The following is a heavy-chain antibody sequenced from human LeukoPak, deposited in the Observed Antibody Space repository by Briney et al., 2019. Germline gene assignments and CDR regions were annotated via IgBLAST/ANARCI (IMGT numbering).Heavy chain of an antibody. V-gene: IGHV3-48*01. D-gene: IGHD2-2*01. J-gene: IGHJ4*02. CDR2: ISSSSSTM. CDR3: AKDPGDIVVVPAAFDY. CDR1: GITFSTYN. Sequence: GGSLRLSCAASGITFSTYNMNWVRQAPGKGLEWVSYISSSSSTMSYADSVKGRFTISRDNSKNTLYLQMNSLRAEDTAVYYCAKDPGDIVVVPAAFDYWGQGTLVTVSS.